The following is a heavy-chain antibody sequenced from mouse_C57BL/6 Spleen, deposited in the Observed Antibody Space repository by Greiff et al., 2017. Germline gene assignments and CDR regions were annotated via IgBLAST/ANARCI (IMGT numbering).Heavy chain of an antibody. V-gene: IGHV1-69*01. D-gene: IGHD2-1*01. Sequence: QVQLQQSGAELVMPGASVKLSCKASGYTFTSYWMHWVKQRPGQGLEWIGEIDPSDSYTNYNQKFKGKSTLTVDKSSSTAYMQLSSLTSEDSAVYYCARGGMVTTYYFDYWGQGTTLTVSS. J-gene: IGHJ2*01. CDR2: IDPSDSYT. CDR3: ARGGMVTTYYFDY. CDR1: GYTFTSYW.